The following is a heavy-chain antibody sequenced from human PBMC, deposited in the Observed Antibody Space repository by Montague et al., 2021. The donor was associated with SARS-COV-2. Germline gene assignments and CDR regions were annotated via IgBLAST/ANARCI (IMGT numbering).Heavy chain of an antibody. D-gene: IGHD3-16*01. Sequence: TLSLTCTVSGGSISSGYFYWSWIRQPPGKGLEWIGRIYPSGNTNYNPSLKSRVSISVDTSKNQFSLKLSSVTAADTAVYYCASVYTVSYYFDYWGRGTTVTVSS. V-gene: IGHV4-61*02. CDR2: IYPSGNT. CDR3: ASVYTVSYYFDY. CDR1: GGSISSGYFY. J-gene: IGHJ4*02.